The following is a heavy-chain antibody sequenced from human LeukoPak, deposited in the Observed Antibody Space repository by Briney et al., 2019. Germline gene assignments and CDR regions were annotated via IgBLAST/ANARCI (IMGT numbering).Heavy chain of an antibody. CDR1: GDSVSSNSAA. V-gene: IGHV6-1*01. J-gene: IGHJ4*02. CDR3: ARVFSSAYDTSFDY. D-gene: IGHD5-12*01. Sequence: QTLSLTCAISGDSVSSNSAAWNWIRQSPSRGLEWLGRTYYRSKWYNGYAVSVKSRVTINPDTSKNQFSLQLNSVTPEDTAVYYCARVFSSAYDTSFDYWGQGALVTVSS. CDR2: TYYRSKWYN.